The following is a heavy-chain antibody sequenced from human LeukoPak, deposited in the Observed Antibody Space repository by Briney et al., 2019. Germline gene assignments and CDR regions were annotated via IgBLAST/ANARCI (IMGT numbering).Heavy chain of an antibody. CDR3: ARRRVGDLTVGSDTWFDP. J-gene: IGHJ5*02. Sequence: SETLSLTCTVSGGSITNYNWNWIRQPLGKGLEWIGYISDSGSTNYNPSLQSRVTISVDTSKNQFSLKLSSVTASDTAVYYCARRRVGDLTVGSDTWFDPWGQGALVTVSS. D-gene: IGHD2-15*01. CDR1: GGSITNYN. V-gene: IGHV4-59*08. CDR2: ISDSGST.